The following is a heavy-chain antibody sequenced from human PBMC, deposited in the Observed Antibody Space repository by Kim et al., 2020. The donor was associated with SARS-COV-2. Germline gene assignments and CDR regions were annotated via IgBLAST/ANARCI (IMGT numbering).Heavy chain of an antibody. V-gene: IGHV4-31*03. J-gene: IGHJ5*02. CDR1: GGSISSGGYY. D-gene: IGHD5-18*01. CDR3: ARVGRQLWLAGGFDP. Sequence: SETLSLTCTVSGGSISSGGYYWSWIRQHTGKGLEWIGYIYYSGSTYYNPSLKSRVTISVDTSKNQFSLKLSSVTAADTAVYYCARVGRQLWLAGGFDPWGQGTLVTVSS. CDR2: IYYSGST.